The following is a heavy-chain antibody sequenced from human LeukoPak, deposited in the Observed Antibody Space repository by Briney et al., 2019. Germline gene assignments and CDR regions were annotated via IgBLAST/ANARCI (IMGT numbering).Heavy chain of an antibody. Sequence: PSETLSLTCSASGYSISSGYYWGWIRQPPGKGLEWIGSINHGGTTYYHPSLKSRVTISVDTSKNQFSLKVNSVTAADTAIYYCVRDVPSGHFDYWGQGTLVAASS. CDR3: VRDVPSGHFDY. CDR2: INHGGTT. J-gene: IGHJ4*02. V-gene: IGHV4-38-2*02. CDR1: GYSISSGYY. D-gene: IGHD1-14*01.